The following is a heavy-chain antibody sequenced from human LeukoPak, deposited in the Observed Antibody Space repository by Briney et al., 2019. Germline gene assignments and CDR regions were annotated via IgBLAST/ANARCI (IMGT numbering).Heavy chain of an antibody. V-gene: IGHV3-30*02. Sequence: GGSLRLSCAASGFTFSSYGMHWVRQAPGKGLEWVAFIRYDGSNKYYADSVKGRFTISRDNSKNTLYLQINSLRAEDTAVYYCAKDGGLRYFDWLYNGGYFDYWGQGTLVTVSS. D-gene: IGHD3-9*01. CDR3: AKDGGLRYFDWLYNGGYFDY. CDR2: IRYDGSNK. CDR1: GFTFSSYG. J-gene: IGHJ4*02.